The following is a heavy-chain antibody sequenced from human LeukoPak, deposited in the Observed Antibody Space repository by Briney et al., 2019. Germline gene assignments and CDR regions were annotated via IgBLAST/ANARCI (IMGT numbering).Heavy chain of an antibody. Sequence: GGSLRLSCAASGFTFSSYSMNWVRQAPGKGLEWVSSISSSSTYIYYAESVKGRFTISRDNAKNSLFLQMNSLRAEDTAVYYCARSPTSPLYYYDSSGYYYDPYNWFDPWGQGTLVTVSS. CDR1: GFTFSSYS. D-gene: IGHD3-22*01. J-gene: IGHJ5*02. CDR2: ISSSSTYI. V-gene: IGHV3-21*01. CDR3: ARSPTSPLYYYDSSGYYYDPYNWFDP.